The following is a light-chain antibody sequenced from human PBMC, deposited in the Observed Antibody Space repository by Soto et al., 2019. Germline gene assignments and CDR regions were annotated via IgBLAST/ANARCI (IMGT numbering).Light chain of an antibody. Sequence: EIVMTQSPGTLSLSPGERATISCRASQVIGSRYLAWYHQKSSQAPRLLIYGASSRATGIPDRFSGSGSGRDFTLTISRLEPEDFGVYYCHQFGSSIPHTLGQGTKLEIK. CDR1: QVIGSRY. J-gene: IGKJ2*01. V-gene: IGKV3-20*01. CDR2: GAS. CDR3: HQFGSSIPHT.